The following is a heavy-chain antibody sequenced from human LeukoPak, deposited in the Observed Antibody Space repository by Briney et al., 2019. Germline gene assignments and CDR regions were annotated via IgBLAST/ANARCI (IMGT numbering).Heavy chain of an antibody. J-gene: IGHJ5*02. CDR3: ARGRGYYDSSGYYRRNNWFDP. V-gene: IGHV4-61*02. D-gene: IGHD3-22*01. Sequence: PSQTLSLTCSVSGGSISSGSYYWTWVRQPAGRGLEWIGRIYTSGSTNYNPSLKSRVTISIDTSKNQFSLKLSSVTAADTAVYYCARGRGYYDSSGYYRRNNWFDPWGQGTLVTVSS. CDR2: IYTSGST. CDR1: GGSISSGSYY.